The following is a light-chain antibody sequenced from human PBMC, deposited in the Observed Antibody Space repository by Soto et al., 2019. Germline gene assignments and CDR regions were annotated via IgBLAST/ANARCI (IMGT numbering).Light chain of an antibody. J-gene: IGKJ1*01. CDR1: QSINW. CDR3: QLYDTYSPMWT. V-gene: IGKV1-5*03. Sequence: DIQLAQSPSTLSASVGDRITITCRATQSINWLAWYQQKPGKAPKLLIFEASRLESGVPSRFSGSGSGTEFTLPISSLQSDDFGTYYCQLYDTYSPMWTFGQGTKVDVK. CDR2: EAS.